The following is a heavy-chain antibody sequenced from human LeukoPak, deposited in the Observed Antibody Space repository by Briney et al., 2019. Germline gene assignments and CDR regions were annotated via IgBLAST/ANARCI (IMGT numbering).Heavy chain of an antibody. Sequence: GGSLRLSCATSGFSFSTFWMSWVRQAPGKGLERVGRIQSYTDGGTADYAAPVKGRFTISRDDSKNTLWLQMNSLKTDDTALYYCTSDPVGYYGSDTDYWGQGTLVTVSS. J-gene: IGHJ4*02. CDR2: IQSYTDGGTA. V-gene: IGHV3-15*01. D-gene: IGHD3-10*01. CDR3: TSDPVGYYGSDTDY. CDR1: GFSFSTFW.